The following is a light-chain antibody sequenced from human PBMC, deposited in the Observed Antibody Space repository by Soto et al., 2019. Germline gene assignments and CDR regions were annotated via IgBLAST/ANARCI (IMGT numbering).Light chain of an antibody. V-gene: IGKV1-39*01. CDR3: QQYNSLWT. CDR1: QSISSY. J-gene: IGKJ1*01. Sequence: IQMTQCPCSLSASVKERVTMTCRASQSISSYLNWYQQKPGKAPKLLIYAASSLQSGVPSRFSGSGSGTDFTLTISSLQPEDFATYYCQQYNSLWTFGQGTKVDIK. CDR2: AAS.